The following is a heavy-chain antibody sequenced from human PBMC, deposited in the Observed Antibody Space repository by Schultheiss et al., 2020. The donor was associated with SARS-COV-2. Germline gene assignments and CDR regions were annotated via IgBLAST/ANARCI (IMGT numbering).Heavy chain of an antibody. J-gene: IGHJ4*02. V-gene: IGHV3-23*01. Sequence: GGSLRLSCAASGFTFSSYAMSWVRQAPGKGLEWVSAISGSGGSTYYADSVKGRFTISRDNSKNTLYLQMNSLRAEDTALYYCARGGWGNSGSYDYWGQGTQVTVSS. CDR1: GFTFSSYA. CDR2: ISGSGGST. CDR3: ARGGWGNSGSYDY. D-gene: IGHD1-26*01.